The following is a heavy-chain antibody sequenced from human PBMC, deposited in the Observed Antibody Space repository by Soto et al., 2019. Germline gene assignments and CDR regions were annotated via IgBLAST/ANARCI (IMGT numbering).Heavy chain of an antibody. CDR2: ISAHNGNT. CDR1: GYAFTTYG. V-gene: IGHV1-18*01. CDR3: ARGSSGDY. Sequence: QVHLVQSGAEVKKPGASVKVSCQGSGYAFTTYGITWVRQAPGQGLEWMGWISAHNGNTNCAQKLQGRVTVTRDTSTSTVYMELRGVRYGDTAVCYCARGSSGDYWGQGALVTVSS. J-gene: IGHJ4*02. D-gene: IGHD1-26*01.